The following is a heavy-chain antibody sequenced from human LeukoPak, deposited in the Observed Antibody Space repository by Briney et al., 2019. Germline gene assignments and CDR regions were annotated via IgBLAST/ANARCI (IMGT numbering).Heavy chain of an antibody. CDR3: ARERLYSGYDSDAFDI. V-gene: IGHV4-39*02. CDR2: IYYSGST. D-gene: IGHD5-12*01. J-gene: IGHJ3*02. CDR1: GGSISSSSYY. Sequence: MSSETLSLTCTVSGGSISSSSYYWGWIRQPPGKGREGIGSIYYSGSTYYNPSLKSRVTISVDTSKNQFSLKLSSVTAADTAVYYCARERLYSGYDSDAFDIWGQGTMVTVSS.